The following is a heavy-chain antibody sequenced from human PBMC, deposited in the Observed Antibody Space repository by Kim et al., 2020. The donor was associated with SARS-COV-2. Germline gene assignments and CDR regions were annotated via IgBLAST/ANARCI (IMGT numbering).Heavy chain of an antibody. D-gene: IGHD3-3*01. V-gene: IGHV4-4*02. CDR2: IYHSGST. J-gene: IGHJ4*02. CDR3: ARVGLRFLEWLSETTYDY. Sequence: SETLSLTCAVSGGSISSSNWWSWVRQPPGKGLEWIGEIYHSGSTNYNPSLKSRVTISVDKSKNQFSLKLSSVTAADTAVYYCARVGLRFLEWLSETTYDYWGQGTLVTVSS. CDR1: GGSISSSNW.